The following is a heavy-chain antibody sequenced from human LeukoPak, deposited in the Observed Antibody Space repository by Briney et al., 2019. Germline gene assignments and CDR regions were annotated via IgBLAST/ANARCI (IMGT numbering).Heavy chain of an antibody. Sequence: GGSLRLSCAASGVTLTSDTIQSVCQAPGKGLEWVSSISSTSTYIYYADSVKGRFTISRDNARNSLYLRMDGLRAEDTAVYYCAIALSYATSGNHYFYLDVWGKGTTVTVSS. V-gene: IGHV3-21*01. CDR3: AIALSYATSGNHYFYLDV. J-gene: IGHJ6*03. CDR2: ISSTSTYI. D-gene: IGHD1-14*01. CDR1: GVTLTSDT.